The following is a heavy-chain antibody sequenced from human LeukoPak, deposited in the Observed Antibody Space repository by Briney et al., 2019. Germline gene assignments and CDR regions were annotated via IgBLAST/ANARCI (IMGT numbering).Heavy chain of an antibody. CDR1: GGSFSGYY. V-gene: IGHV4-34*01. Sequence: SETLSLTCAVYGGSFSGYYWSWIRQPPGKGLEWIGEINHSGSTNYNPSLKSRVTISGDTSKNQFSLKLSSVTAADTAVYYCARSYGDYVWFSAFEIWGQGTMVTVSS. J-gene: IGHJ3*02. CDR3: ARSYGDYVWFSAFEI. D-gene: IGHD4-17*01. CDR2: INHSGST.